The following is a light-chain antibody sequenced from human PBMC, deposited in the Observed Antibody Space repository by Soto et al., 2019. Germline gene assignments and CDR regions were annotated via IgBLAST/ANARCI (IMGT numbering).Light chain of an antibody. V-gene: IGKV3-15*01. CDR3: QQYNNWPPYT. CDR2: GAS. CDR1: QSVSSN. J-gene: IGKJ2*01. Sequence: EIVMTQSPATLSVSPGERATLSCRASQSVSSNLAWYQQKPGQAPRLLIYGASTRATGIPARFSGSGSGTELTLTISILQSEYFAVYYCQQYNNWPPYTVGQGTKLEIK.